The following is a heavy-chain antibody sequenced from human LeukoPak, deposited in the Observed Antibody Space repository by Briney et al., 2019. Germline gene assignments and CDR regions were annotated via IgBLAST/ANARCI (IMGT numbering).Heavy chain of an antibody. CDR1: GGSFSGYY. J-gene: IGHJ4*02. CDR3: ARGRRRFVVVPAATLDY. D-gene: IGHD2-2*01. Sequence: SETLSLTCAVYGGSFSGYYWSWIRQPPGKGLEWIGEINHSGSANYNPSLKSRVTISVDTSKNQFSLKLSSVTAADTAVYYCARGRRRFVVVPAATLDYWGQGTLVTVSS. CDR2: INHSGSA. V-gene: IGHV4-34*01.